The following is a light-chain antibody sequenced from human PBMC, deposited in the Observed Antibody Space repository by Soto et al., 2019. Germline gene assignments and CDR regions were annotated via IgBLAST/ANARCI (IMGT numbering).Light chain of an antibody. CDR2: GAS. J-gene: IGKJ1*01. CDR1: QSIGIH. V-gene: IGKV3-11*01. Sequence: EMVLTQSPGTLSLSPGERATLSCRASQSIGIHLAWYQQKAGQPPRLLIYGASTRATGIPPRFSGSGSGTDFTLTISSLEPEDFAVYYCHQRKSWPRTFGQGTKVDIK. CDR3: HQRKSWPRT.